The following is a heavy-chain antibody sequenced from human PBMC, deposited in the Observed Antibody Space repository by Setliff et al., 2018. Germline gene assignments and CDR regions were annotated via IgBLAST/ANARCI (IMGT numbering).Heavy chain of an antibody. J-gene: IGHJ6*02. V-gene: IGHV4-59*08. CDR3: ARLGSGYFDWLFNYYGMDV. Sequence: SETLSLTCTVSGGSISSHYWSWIRQPPGKGLEWIGNIFDSGNTNYNSSLKSRVTISVDTSKNQFSLKLSSVTAADTAVYYCARLGSGYFDWLFNYYGMDVWGQGTTVTVS. D-gene: IGHD3-9*01. CDR1: GGSISSHY. CDR2: IFDSGNT.